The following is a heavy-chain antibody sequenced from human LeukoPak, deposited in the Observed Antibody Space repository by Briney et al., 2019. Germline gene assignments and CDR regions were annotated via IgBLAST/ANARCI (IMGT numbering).Heavy chain of an antibody. D-gene: IGHD3-10*01. J-gene: IGHJ3*02. CDR1: GGSISIGGYY. V-gene: IGHV4-39*07. CDR2: VYHSGST. Sequence: ASETLSLTCTVSGGSISIGGYYWSWIRQPPGKGLEWIGNVYHSGSTYYNPSLKSRVTISVDTSKNQFSLKLSSVTAADTAVYYCAREDSELLWFGESSAAFDIWGQGTMVTVSS. CDR3: AREDSELLWFGESSAAFDI.